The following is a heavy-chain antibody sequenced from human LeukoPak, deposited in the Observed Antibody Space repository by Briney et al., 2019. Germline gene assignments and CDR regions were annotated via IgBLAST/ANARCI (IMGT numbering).Heavy chain of an antibody. V-gene: IGHV3-53*01. CDR1: GFTFSNTY. Sequence: PGGSLRLSCAASGFTFSNTYMSWVRQAPGKGLEWVSLIYPSGNIYYADSVKGRFTISRDNSKNTLFLQMSSLRAEDTAIYYCARTFRSGDGKIVGYFDYWGQGTLVTVSS. D-gene: IGHD5-24*01. CDR3: ARTFRSGDGKIVGYFDY. CDR2: IYPSGNI. J-gene: IGHJ4*02.